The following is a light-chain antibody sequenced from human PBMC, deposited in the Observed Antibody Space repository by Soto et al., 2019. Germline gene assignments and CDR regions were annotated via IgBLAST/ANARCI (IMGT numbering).Light chain of an antibody. Sequence: EIVLTQSPGTLSLSPGERATLSCRASQSVSSSHLAWYQQKPGQAPRLLISGASSRATGIPDRFTGSGSGTDFTLTISRLEPEDFAVYYCQQYGSSPRMFGQGTKVEIK. CDR2: GAS. J-gene: IGKJ1*01. CDR3: QQYGSSPRM. V-gene: IGKV3-20*01. CDR1: QSVSSSH.